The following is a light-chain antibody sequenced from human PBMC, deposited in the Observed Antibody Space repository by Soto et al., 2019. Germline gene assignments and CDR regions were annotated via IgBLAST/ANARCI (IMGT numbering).Light chain of an antibody. V-gene: IGKV3-11*01. CDR2: DAS. CDR3: QRSNWPPT. CDR1: QSVSSY. Sequence: EIVLTQSPATLSLSLGERATLSCRASQSVSSYLAWYQQKPGQAPRLLIYDASNRATGIPARFSGSGSGTDFTLTISSLEPEDFAVYYCQRSNWPPTFGRGTKVEIK. J-gene: IGKJ4*01.